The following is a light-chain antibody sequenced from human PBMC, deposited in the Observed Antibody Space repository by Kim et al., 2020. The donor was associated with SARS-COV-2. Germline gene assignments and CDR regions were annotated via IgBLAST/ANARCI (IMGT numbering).Light chain of an antibody. CDR2: VNRDGSH. J-gene: IGLJ3*02. CDR1: SGHSSYA. V-gene: IGLV4-69*01. Sequence: QLVLTQSPSVSASLGASVQLTCILSSGHSSYAIAWHQQQPGKGPRFLMKVNRDGSHVKGDGIPDRFSGSTSGAERYFTISSLHPEDEADYYCQTWDTGIRVFGGGTQLTVL. CDR3: QTWDTGIRV.